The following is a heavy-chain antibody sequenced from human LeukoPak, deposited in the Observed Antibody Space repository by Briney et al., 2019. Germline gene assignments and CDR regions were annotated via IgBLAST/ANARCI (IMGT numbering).Heavy chain of an antibody. D-gene: IGHD1-1*01. Sequence: PGGFLRLSCAASGFSFSSYSMDWVRQAPGKGLEWVSSISSGSTSIYYADSVKGRFTISRDNAKNSLYLQMNSLRAEDTAVYYCARVTGTTAGDHWGQGTLVSVSS. CDR1: GFSFSSYS. CDR3: ARVTGTTAGDH. CDR2: ISSGSTSI. J-gene: IGHJ5*02. V-gene: IGHV3-21*01.